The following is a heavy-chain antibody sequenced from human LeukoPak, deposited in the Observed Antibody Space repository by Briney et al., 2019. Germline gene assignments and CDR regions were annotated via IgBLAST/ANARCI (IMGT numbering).Heavy chain of an antibody. CDR1: GGSISSGGYY. J-gene: IGHJ4*02. CDR3: ARAVVVAARIDYFDY. V-gene: IGHV4-31*03. CDR2: IYYSGST. D-gene: IGHD2-15*01. Sequence: PSETLSLTCTVSGGSISSGGYYWSWIRQHPGKGLGWIGYIYYSGSTYYNPSLKSRVTISVDTSKNQFSLKLSSVTAADTAVYYCARAVVVAARIDYFDYWGQGTLVTVSS.